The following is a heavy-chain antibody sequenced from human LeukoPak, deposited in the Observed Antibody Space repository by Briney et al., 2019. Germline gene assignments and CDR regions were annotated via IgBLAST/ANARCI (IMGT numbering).Heavy chain of an antibody. CDR3: ARHASVDGNWPRPLDY. J-gene: IGHJ4*02. CDR2: IYYSGST. CDR1: GGSISSRNYY. D-gene: IGHD6-19*01. V-gene: IGHV4-39*01. Sequence: SEPLSLTCTVPGGSISSRNYYWGWIRQPPGKGLEWIGNIYYSGSTYYKPSPKTRVTISVDTSKNQFSLKLTSVTAADTAVYYCARHASVDGNWPRPLDYWGQGSLVTVSS.